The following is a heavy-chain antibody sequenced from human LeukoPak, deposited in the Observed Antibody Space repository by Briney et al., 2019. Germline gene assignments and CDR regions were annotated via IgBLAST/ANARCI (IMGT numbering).Heavy chain of an antibody. CDR3: AHASGYFDY. V-gene: IGHV6-1*01. CDR1: GDSVSSKSVA. Sequence: SQTLSLTCAISGDSVSSKSVAWNWIRQSPSRGLEWLGRTYYRSKWYNEYAVSVKSRITINSDTSKNQFSLQLNSVTPEDTAVYYCAHASGYFDYWGQGTLVTVSP. CDR2: TYYRSKWYN. J-gene: IGHJ4*02. D-gene: IGHD2-15*01.